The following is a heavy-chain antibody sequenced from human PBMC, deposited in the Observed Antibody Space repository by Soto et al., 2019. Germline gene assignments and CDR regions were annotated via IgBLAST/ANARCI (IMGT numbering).Heavy chain of an antibody. CDR3: ASSVAKYYYYGMDV. CDR2: IIPIFGTA. V-gene: IGHV1-69*13. Sequence: SVKVSCKASGYTFTRYGISWVRQALGQGLEWMGGIIPIFGTANYAQKFQGRVTITADESTSTAYMELSSLRSEDTAVYYCASSVAKYYYYGMDVWGQGTTVTVSS. D-gene: IGHD5-12*01. CDR1: GYTFTRYG. J-gene: IGHJ6*02.